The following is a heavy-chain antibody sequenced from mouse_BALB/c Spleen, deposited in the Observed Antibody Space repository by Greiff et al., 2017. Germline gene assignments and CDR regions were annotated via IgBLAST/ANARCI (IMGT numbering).Heavy chain of an antibody. D-gene: IGHD1-1*02. CDR3: ATGNYYAMDY. CDR2: IDPANGNT. V-gene: IGHV14-3*02. J-gene: IGHJ4*01. Sequence: EVQLQQSGAELVKPGASVKLSCTASGFNIKDTYMHWVKQRPEQGLEWIGRIDPANGNTKYDPKFQGKATIPADTSSNTAYLQLSSLTSEDTAVYYCATGNYYAMDYWGQGTSVTVSS. CDR1: GFNIKDTY.